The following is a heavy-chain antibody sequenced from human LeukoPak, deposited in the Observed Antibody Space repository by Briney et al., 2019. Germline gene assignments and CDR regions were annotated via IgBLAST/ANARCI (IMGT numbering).Heavy chain of an antibody. D-gene: IGHD3-9*01. CDR2: MNPNSGNT. J-gene: IGHJ6*03. Sequence: ASVKVSCKASGYTFTSYDINWVRQATGHGLEWMGWMNPNSGNTGYAQKFQGRVTMTRNTSISTAYMELSSLRSEDTAVYYCARGRYFRYYYYYYYMDVWGKGTTVTVSS. CDR3: ARGRYFRYYYYYYYMDV. CDR1: GYTFTSYD. V-gene: IGHV1-8*01.